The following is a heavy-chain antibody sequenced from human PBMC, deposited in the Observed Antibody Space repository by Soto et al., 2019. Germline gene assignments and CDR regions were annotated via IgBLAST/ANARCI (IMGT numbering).Heavy chain of an antibody. Sequence: HPGGSLRLSCAASGFTFSSYAMHWVRQAPGKGLEWVAVISYDGSNKYYADSVKGRFTISRDNSKNTLYLQMNSLRAEDTAVYYCASEYSYGYLGYWGQGTLVTVSS. D-gene: IGHD5-18*01. J-gene: IGHJ4*02. CDR3: ASEYSYGYLGY. V-gene: IGHV3-30-3*01. CDR1: GFTFSSYA. CDR2: ISYDGSNK.